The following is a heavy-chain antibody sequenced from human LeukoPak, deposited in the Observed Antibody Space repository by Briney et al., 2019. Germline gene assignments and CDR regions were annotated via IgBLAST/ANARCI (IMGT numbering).Heavy chain of an antibody. V-gene: IGHV3-20*01. CDR1: GFTFDNYA. J-gene: IGHJ4*02. CDR2: IQWNGGSP. CDR3: ARTVDILTGSSVCHFDH. Sequence: GGSMRLSCAASGFTFDNYAMSWVRQAPGKGLEWVSGIQWNGGSPAYADSVKGRFTISRDNPKTSLYLQMDSLRAEDTVLYDCARTVDILTGSSVCHFDHWGQGTLVTVSS. D-gene: IGHD3-9*01.